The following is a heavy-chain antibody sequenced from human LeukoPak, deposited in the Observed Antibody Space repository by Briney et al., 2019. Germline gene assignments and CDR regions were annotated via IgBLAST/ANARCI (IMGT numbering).Heavy chain of an antibody. CDR1: GFTFSDYG. CDR2: IRNDESKR. J-gene: IGHJ6*03. D-gene: IGHD2-15*01. Sequence: GGSLRLSCAASGFTFSDYGIHWVRQAPGKGLEGVASIRNDESKRFYGDSVKGRFTIARDNSRNTAYLQMHSLRAEDTAVYYCARKGFCSGGTCYGSPDYYYMDVWGKGTTVTVSS. V-gene: IGHV3-30*02. CDR3: ARKGFCSGGTCYGSPDYYYMDV.